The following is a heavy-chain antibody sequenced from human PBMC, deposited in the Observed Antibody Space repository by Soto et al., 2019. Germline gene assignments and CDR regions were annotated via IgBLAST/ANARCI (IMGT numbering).Heavy chain of an antibody. D-gene: IGHD3-9*01. V-gene: IGHV3-72*01. CDR3: ARTYYDILTGYPDAFDI. J-gene: IGHJ3*02. CDR2: TRNKANSYTT. Sequence: PGGSLRLSCAASGFTFSDHYMDWVRQAPGKGLEWVGRTRNKANSYTTEYAASVKGRFTISRDDSKNSLYLQMNSLKTEDTAVYYCARTYYDILTGYPDAFDIWGQGTMVTVSS. CDR1: GFTFSDHY.